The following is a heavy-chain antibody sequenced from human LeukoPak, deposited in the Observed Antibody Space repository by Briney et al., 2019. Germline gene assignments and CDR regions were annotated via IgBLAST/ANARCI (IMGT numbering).Heavy chain of an antibody. V-gene: IGHV3-23*01. CDR1: GFTFSSYA. D-gene: IGHD3-10*01. CDR2: ISGSGGST. CDR3: MRDYMGWFDP. J-gene: IGHJ5*02. Sequence: GGSLRLSCAASGFTFSSYAMSWVRQAPGKGLEWVSAISGSGGSTYYADSVKGRFTISRDTTSNTMHLEMNNLRIEDTAVYYCMRDYMGWFDPWGQGSLVTVSS.